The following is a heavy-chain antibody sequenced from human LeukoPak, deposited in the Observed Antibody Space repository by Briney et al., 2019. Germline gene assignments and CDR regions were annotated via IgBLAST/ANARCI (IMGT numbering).Heavy chain of an antibody. CDR3: ARDSMIGAFDI. CDR2: IYYSGST. CDR1: GGSLSSYY. V-gene: IGHV4-59*01. D-gene: IGHD3-22*01. J-gene: IGHJ3*02. Sequence: SETLSLTCTVFGGSLSSYYLSWIRQPPGKGLEWIGYIYYSGSTNYNPSLKRRVTISVDTSKNQFSLKLSSVTAADTAVYYCARDSMIGAFDIWGQGTMVTVSS.